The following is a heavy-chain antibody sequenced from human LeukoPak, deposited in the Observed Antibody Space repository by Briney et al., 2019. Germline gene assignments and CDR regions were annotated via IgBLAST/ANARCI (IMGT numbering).Heavy chain of an antibody. CDR2: IYYSGST. CDR3: ASGYLWFGEFDY. D-gene: IGHD3-10*01. CDR1: GGSIRSYY. Sequence: SETLSPTCTVSGGSIRSYYWSWIRQPPGKGLEWIGYIYYSGSTNYNPSLKSRVTISSDTSKNQFSLKLSSVTAADTAVYYCASGYLWFGEFDYWGQGTLVTVSS. V-gene: IGHV4-59*01. J-gene: IGHJ4*02.